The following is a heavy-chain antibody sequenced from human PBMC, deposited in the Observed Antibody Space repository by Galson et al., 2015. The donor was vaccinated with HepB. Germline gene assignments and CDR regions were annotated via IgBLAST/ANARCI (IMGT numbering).Heavy chain of an antibody. D-gene: IGHD6-19*01. Sequence: SLKVSCKASGYTFTSYYMHWVRQAPGQGLEWMGIINPSGGSTSYAQKFQGRVTMTRDTSTSTVYMELSSLRSEDTAVYYCARDRLIAVAGTSGFDYWGQGTLVTVSS. CDR2: INPSGGST. CDR3: ARDRLIAVAGTSGFDY. J-gene: IGHJ4*02. V-gene: IGHV1-46*01. CDR1: GYTFTSYY.